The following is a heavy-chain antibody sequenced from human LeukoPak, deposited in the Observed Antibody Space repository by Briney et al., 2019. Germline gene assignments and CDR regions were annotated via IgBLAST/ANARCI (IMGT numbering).Heavy chain of an antibody. J-gene: IGHJ5*02. D-gene: IGHD3-3*01. V-gene: IGHV1-18*01. CDR2: ISPYNDNT. CDR3: ARGPYLTIFGVVINTSNWFDR. CDR1: GYTFTNYG. Sequence: ASVKVSCKASGYTFTNYGITWVRQAPGQGLEWMGWISPYNDNTNYAQKLQDRVTMTTDTSTSTAYMELRSLRSDDTAVYYCARGPYLTIFGVVINTSNWFDRWGQGTLVTVSS.